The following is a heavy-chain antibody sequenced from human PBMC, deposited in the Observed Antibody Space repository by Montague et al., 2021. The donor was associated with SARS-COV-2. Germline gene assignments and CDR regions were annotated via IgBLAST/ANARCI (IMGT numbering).Heavy chain of an antibody. Sequence: SETLSPSCTVSGGSISSHFWSFIRQPPGKGLEWIGYINSNGGTNDNPSLMSRLTMSVDTSKNQFSLKLTSVTAADTAVYFCARGHLSVSMIVVVFTSASYYFDYWGQGAQVTVSS. D-gene: IGHD3-22*01. J-gene: IGHJ4*02. CDR2: INSNGGT. CDR3: ARGHLSVSMIVVVFTSASYYFDY. V-gene: IGHV4-59*11. CDR1: GGSISSHF.